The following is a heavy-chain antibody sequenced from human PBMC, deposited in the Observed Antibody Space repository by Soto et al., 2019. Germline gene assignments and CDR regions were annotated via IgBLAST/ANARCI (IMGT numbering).Heavy chain of an antibody. CDR3: ARVIVDYYGSGSYFAPGWFDP. Sequence: GASVKVSCKASGFTFTSSAIQWVRQARGQRLEWMGWIVLIFGTANYAQKFQGRVTITADESTSTAYMELSSLRSEDTAVYYCARVIVDYYGSGSYFAPGWFDPWGQGTLVTVSS. CDR1: GFTFTSSA. CDR2: IVLIFGTA. D-gene: IGHD3-10*01. J-gene: IGHJ5*02. V-gene: IGHV1-69*13.